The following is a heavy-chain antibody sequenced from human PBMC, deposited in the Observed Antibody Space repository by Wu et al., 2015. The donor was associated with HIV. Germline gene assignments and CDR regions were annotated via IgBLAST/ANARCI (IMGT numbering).Heavy chain of an antibody. J-gene: IGHJ4*02. CDR2: INPNRGGT. D-gene: IGHD3-10*01. CDR1: GYTFIDYY. V-gene: IGHV1-2*02. Sequence: QVQLVQSGAEVKKPGASVMVSCKASGYTFIDYYIYWVRQAPGQGLEWMGWINPNRGGTKYAQKFQGRVTLTRDTAVTTAYLEVNSLRSDDTAVYYCARLQSLHGLYSNADYWGQGTLVTVSS. CDR3: ARLQSLHGLYSNADY.